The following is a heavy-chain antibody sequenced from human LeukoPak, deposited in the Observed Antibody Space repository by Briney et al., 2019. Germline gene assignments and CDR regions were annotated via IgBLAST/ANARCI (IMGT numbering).Heavy chain of an antibody. CDR2: IYYSGST. V-gene: IGHV4-59*01. CDR1: GGSISSYY. D-gene: IGHD6-19*01. Sequence: SETLSLTCTVSGGSISSYYWSWIRQPPGKGLEWIGYIYYSGSTNYNPSLKSRVTISVDTSKNQFSLKLSSVTAADTAVYYCARGSIGSGWLNWFDPWGQGTLVTVSS. J-gene: IGHJ5*02. CDR3: ARGSIGSGWLNWFDP.